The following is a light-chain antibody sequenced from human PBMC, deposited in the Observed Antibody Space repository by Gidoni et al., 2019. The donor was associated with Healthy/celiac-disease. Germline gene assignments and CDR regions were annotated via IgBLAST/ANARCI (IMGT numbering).Light chain of an antibody. CDR2: EVS. V-gene: IGLV2-14*01. CDR1: SSDVGGYNY. Sequence: QSALTQPASESGSPGQTTTISCTGTSSDVGGYNYVSWYEQHPGKAPKLMIYEVSNRPSGVSNRFSGSKSGYTASLTISGLQAEDEADYYCSSYTSSSTGVFGGGTKLTVL. CDR3: SSYTSSSTGV. J-gene: IGLJ2*01.